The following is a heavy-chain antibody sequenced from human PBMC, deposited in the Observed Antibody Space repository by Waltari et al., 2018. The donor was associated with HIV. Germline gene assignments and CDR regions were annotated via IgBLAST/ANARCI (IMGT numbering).Heavy chain of an antibody. J-gene: IGHJ6*03. CDR2: INPKSGGA. D-gene: IGHD3-10*01. V-gene: IGHV1-2*06. CDR1: GYTLTGYY. CDR3: ASTYGSGSSYFYDYYMDV. Sequence: QVHLVQSGAEVKKPGASVKVSCKASGYTLTGYYMHWVRQAPGQGVEWMGRINPKSGGAKDAQKFQGRVTMTRETSISTAYMELSGLRSDDTAVYYCASTYGSGSSYFYDYYMDVWGKGTTVTVSS.